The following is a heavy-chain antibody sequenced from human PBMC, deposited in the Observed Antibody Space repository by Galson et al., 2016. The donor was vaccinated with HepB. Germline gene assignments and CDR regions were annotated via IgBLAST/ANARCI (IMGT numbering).Heavy chain of an antibody. D-gene: IGHD6-19*01. CDR1: GFTFQRYT. CDR2: IRGNGKVA. CDR3: KKEHDTGWPTLAS. V-gene: IGHV3-43*01. Sequence: SLRLSCAASGFTFQRYTMHWVRQVPGKGLEWVSPIRGNGKVANTAVSLRGRFTVSRDNIKDSLYLEMNNLSPEDTALDYCKKEHDTGWPTLASWGQGTLVTVSS. J-gene: IGHJ4*02.